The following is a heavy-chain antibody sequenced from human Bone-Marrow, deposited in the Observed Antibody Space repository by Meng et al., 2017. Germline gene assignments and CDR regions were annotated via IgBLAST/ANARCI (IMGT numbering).Heavy chain of an antibody. CDR2: IYQSGST. D-gene: IGHD2-15*01. CDR3: ARGVVADPPGE. CDR1: GASVNTGSYY. V-gene: IGHV4-61*01. Sequence: QVPRQESGPGLVGSSGALSLTCTVSGASVNTGSYYWSWIRQPPGRGLELIGFIYQSGSTNNNPSLKSRVTISLDMSSNQFSLTLNSVTAADTAIYYCARGVVADPPGEWGRGTLVTVSS. J-gene: IGHJ1*01.